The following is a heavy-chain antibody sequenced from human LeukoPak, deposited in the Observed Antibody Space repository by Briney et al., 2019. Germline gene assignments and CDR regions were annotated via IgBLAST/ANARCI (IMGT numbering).Heavy chain of an antibody. V-gene: IGHV3-23*01. J-gene: IGHJ4*02. Sequence: GGSLRLSCAASGFTLSSYAMSWVRQAPGKGLEWVSAISDSGNTYHADSAKGRFTISRDSSKNTLYLQMNRLRAEDAAVYYCAKAPVTTCSGAYCYPFDYWGQGTLVTVSS. CDR2: ISDSGNT. CDR1: GFTLSSYA. D-gene: IGHD2-21*01. CDR3: AKAPVTTCSGAYCYPFDY.